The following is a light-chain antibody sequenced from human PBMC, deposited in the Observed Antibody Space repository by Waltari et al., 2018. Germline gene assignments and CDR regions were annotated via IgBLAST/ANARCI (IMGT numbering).Light chain of an antibody. CDR1: SSDVGSYNV. J-gene: IGLJ7*01. CDR3: CSYAGSSTV. Sequence: QSALTQPASVSGSPGQSITMSCTGTSSDVGSYNVVSWYQQHPGNAPKLMVYGVTARPSGVCNRFSGSKSGNTASLTISGLQPEDESEYYCCSYAGSSTVFGGGTHLTVL. V-gene: IGLV2-23*02. CDR2: GVT.